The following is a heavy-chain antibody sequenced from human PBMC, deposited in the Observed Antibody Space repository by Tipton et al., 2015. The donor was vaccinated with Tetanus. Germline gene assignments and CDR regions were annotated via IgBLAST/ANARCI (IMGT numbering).Heavy chain of an antibody. Sequence: SLRLSCAASGFSFSKSTMNWVRQAPGKGLEWVSYISASGATIIYADSVKGRFTISRDNAKNSLYLQMSSLRDEDTAVYYCSRGERLGYCSSTSCYLDSWGQGTLVTVSS. J-gene: IGHJ4*02. D-gene: IGHD2-2*01. V-gene: IGHV3-48*02. CDR1: GFSFSKST. CDR3: SRGERLGYCSSTSCYLDS. CDR2: ISASGATI.